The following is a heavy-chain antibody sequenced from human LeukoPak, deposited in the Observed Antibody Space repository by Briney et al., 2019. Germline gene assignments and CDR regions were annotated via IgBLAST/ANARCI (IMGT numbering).Heavy chain of an antibody. CDR2: IRPNSGGT. J-gene: IGHJ4*02. V-gene: IGHV1-2*02. CDR1: GYTFTGYY. D-gene: IGHD6-19*01. Sequence: ASVKVSCKASGYTFTGYYIHWVRQAPGQGLEWMGWIRPNSGGTNYAQKFQGRATMTRDTSINTAYMEQSSLRSDDTAVYYCARVTAPGDTSGWSAFDYWGQGTLVTVSS. CDR3: ARVTAPGDTSGWSAFDY.